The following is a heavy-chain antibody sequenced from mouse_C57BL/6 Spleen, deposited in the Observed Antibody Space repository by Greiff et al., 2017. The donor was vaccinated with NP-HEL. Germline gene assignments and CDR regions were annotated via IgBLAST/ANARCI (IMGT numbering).Heavy chain of an antibody. Sequence: EVKVVESEGGLVQPGSSMKLSCTASGFTFSDYYMAWVRQVPEKGLEWVANINYDGSSTYYLDSLKSRFIISRDNAKNILYLQMSSLKSEDTATYYCARIDITEYYFDYWGQGTTLTVSS. CDR1: GFTFSDYY. CDR3: ARIDITEYYFDY. J-gene: IGHJ2*01. D-gene: IGHD1-1*01. V-gene: IGHV5-16*01. CDR2: INYDGSST.